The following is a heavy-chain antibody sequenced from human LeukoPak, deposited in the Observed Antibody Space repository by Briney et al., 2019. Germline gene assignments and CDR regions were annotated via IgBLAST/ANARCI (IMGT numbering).Heavy chain of an antibody. CDR2: IYYSGST. CDR3: ARTGSTVTMLYPFDH. CDR1: RGSITIYN. D-gene: IGHD4-17*01. J-gene: IGHJ4*02. V-gene: IGHV4-59*01. Sequence: SETLSLTPILSRGSITIYNWSWIRQPPRKGREWIGYIYYSGSTNYNPSLKSRVSISVDTSKNQFSLKLSSVTAADTAVYYCARTGSTVTMLYPFDHWGQGTLVTVSS.